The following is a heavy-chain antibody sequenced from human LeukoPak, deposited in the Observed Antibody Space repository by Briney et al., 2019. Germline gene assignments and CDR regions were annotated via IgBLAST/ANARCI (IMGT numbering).Heavy chain of an antibody. CDR2: IRYDGSNK. Sequence: PGGSLRLSCAASGFTFSSYGMHWVRQAPGKGLEWVAFIRYDGSNKYYADSVKGRFTISRDNSKNTLYLQMNSLRAEDTAVYYCAKDAAITMVRGVYFDYWGQGTLVTVSS. CDR1: GFTFSSYG. CDR3: AKDAAITMVRGVYFDY. D-gene: IGHD3-10*01. J-gene: IGHJ4*02. V-gene: IGHV3-30*02.